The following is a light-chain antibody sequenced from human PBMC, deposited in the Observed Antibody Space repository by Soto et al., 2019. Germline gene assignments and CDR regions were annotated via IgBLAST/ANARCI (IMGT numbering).Light chain of an antibody. Sequence: EIVMTQSPATLSLSPGEGATLSCRAIQSISNKLAWYQQKPGQATRLLMYDASTRATDIPARFSGSGSGAEFTLTITSLQSEDFAVYYCQQYGNWPPLTFGGGTKVDIK. CDR3: QQYGNWPPLT. V-gene: IGKV3-15*01. J-gene: IGKJ4*01. CDR2: DAS. CDR1: QSISNK.